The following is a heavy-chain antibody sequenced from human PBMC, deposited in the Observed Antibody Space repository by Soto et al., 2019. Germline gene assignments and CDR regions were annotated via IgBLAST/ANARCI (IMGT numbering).Heavy chain of an antibody. Sequence: GSMRLSCSAPGFTFSSYEMIGVRQAPGKGLEWVSYINRDGRTRYYTDSVKSRFTTSRHNAKNSLYLQMNSLRAEDTAVYFCARDARTFSGRSRHLYYWGQGSLVTVSS. V-gene: IGHV3-48*03. CDR1: GFTFSSYE. CDR3: ARDARTFSGRSRHLYY. J-gene: IGHJ4*02. D-gene: IGHD1-26*01. CDR2: INRDGRTR.